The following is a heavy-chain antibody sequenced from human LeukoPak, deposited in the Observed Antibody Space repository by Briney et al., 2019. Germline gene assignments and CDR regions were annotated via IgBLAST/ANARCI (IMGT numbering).Heavy chain of an antibody. Sequence: PGASPRLSCAASGVTFNNFAMHWVRQAPGKGLEGVAVISIDGGKTYSADSVKGRFTISRDNSKKTLYLKMNTVRAEDTAVYYCAKGEGGSSSWYDFYDYGMDVWGKGTTVTVSS. D-gene: IGHD2-2*01. J-gene: IGHJ6*04. V-gene: IGHV3-30*18. CDR2: ISIDGGKT. CDR1: GVTFNNFA. CDR3: AKGEGGSSSWYDFYDYGMDV.